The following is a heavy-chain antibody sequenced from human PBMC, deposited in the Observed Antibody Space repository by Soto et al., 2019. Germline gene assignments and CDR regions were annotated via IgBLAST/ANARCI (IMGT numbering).Heavy chain of an antibody. V-gene: IGHV3-11*01. Sequence: QVQLVESGGGLVKPGGSVRLSCAASGFSFSDSYMSWVHQAPGKGLEWVSYISGSSITISHADSVKGRFTISRDNGKNSVYLQMDSLRAEDTAVYYCARFLGGIPARPFDYWGQGTLVTVSS. CDR2: ISGSSITI. J-gene: IGHJ4*02. CDR3: ARFLGGIPARPFDY. D-gene: IGHD6-6*01. CDR1: GFSFSDSY.